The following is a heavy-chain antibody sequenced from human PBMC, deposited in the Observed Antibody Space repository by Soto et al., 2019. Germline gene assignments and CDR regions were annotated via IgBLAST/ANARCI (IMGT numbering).Heavy chain of an antibody. J-gene: IGHJ4*02. V-gene: IGHV4-39*01. CDR1: GDSISSVAHY. Sequence: SETLSLTCSVSGDSISSVAHYWAWVRQPPGKGLEWIGSLYYTGSTNYNPSLKSRAAISIDTSKNQFSLNLISMTAADTAVYYCARHVNYWGQGTLVTVSS. CDR3: ARHVNY. CDR2: LYYTGST.